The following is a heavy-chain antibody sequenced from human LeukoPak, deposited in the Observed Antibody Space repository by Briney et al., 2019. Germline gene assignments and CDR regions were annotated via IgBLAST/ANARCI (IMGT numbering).Heavy chain of an antibody. V-gene: IGHV1-2*02. D-gene: IGHD6-19*01. CDR1: GYTFTGYY. J-gene: IGHJ3*02. CDR2: INPNSGGT. CDR3: ARDTHNSGWSGAFDI. Sequence: ASVKVSCKASGYTFTGYYMHWVRQAPGQGLEWMGWINPNSGGTNYAQKFQGRVTMTRDTSTSTVHMELSSLRSEDTAMYHCARDTHNSGWSGAFDIWGQGTMVTVSA.